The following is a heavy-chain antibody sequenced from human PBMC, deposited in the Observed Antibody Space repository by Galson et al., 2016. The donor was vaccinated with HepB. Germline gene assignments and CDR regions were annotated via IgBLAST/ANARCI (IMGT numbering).Heavy chain of an antibody. CDR2: SSYRGGT. CDR1: GGSVSSSTYY. D-gene: IGHD3-10*01. V-gene: IGHV4-61*01. CDR3: ARFFGLGTYESLDP. Sequence: SETLSLTCTVSGGSVSSSTYYWTWIRQPPGRGLEWIGLSSYRGGTNYNPSLHSRVTISVDTSNTQFYLKLNSVTAADTAVYFCARFFGLGTYESLDPWGQGTLVTVSS. J-gene: IGHJ5*02.